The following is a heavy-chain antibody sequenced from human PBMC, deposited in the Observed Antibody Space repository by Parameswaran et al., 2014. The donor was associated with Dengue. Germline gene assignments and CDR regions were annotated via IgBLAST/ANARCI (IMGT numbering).Heavy chain of an antibody. CDR3: AREVVRDRNWFDP. V-gene: IGHV3-21*01. Sequence: LKISCAASGFTFSSYSMNWVRQAPGKGLEWVSSISSSSSYIYYAASVTGRFTISRDNAKNSLYLQMNSLRAEDTAVYYCAREVVRDRNWFDPWGQGTLVTVSS. D-gene: IGHD3-10*01. J-gene: IGHJ5*02. CDR2: ISSSSSYI. CDR1: GFTFSSYS.